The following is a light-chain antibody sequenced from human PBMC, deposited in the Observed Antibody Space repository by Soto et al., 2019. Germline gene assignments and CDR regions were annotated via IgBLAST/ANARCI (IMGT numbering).Light chain of an antibody. CDR3: QYLNGVPTIN. CDR2: DAS. J-gene: IGKJ5*01. Sequence: LQMTQSPSTPSASVVARRPNTCRSSQSISSWLAWYQQKPGKAPKLLIYDASSLESGVPSRFSGSGSGTEFTLTISSLQPDDFATYYCQYLNGVPTINCGQGTRLEIK. CDR1: QSISSW. V-gene: IGKV1-5*01.